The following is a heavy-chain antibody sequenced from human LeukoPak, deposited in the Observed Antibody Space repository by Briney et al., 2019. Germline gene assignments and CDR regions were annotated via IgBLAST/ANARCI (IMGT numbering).Heavy chain of an antibody. D-gene: IGHD2-15*01. J-gene: IGHJ6*03. CDR1: GGSISSYY. CDR3: ARGDSGGTYYYYMDV. Sequence: SETLSLTCTVSGGSISSYYWSWIRQPPGKGLEWIGYIYYSGSTNYNPSLKSRVTISVDTSKNQFSLKLSSVTAADTAVYYCARGDSGGTYYYYMDVWGKGTTVTISS. V-gene: IGHV4-59*01. CDR2: IYYSGST.